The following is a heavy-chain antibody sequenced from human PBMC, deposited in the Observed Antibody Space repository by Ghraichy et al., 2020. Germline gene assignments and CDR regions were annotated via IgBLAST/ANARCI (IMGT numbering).Heavy chain of an antibody. CDR3: ARDYSDCGGDCYSYAFYYYGMDV. J-gene: IGHJ6*02. Sequence: ASVKVSCKASGYTFTGYYMHWVRQAPGQGLEWMGWINPNSGGTNYAQKFQGRVTMTRDTSISTAYMELSRLSSDDTAVYYCARDYSDCGGDCYSYAFYYYGMDVWGQGTTVTVSS. D-gene: IGHD2-21*02. CDR2: INPNSGGT. V-gene: IGHV1-2*02. CDR1: GYTFTGYY.